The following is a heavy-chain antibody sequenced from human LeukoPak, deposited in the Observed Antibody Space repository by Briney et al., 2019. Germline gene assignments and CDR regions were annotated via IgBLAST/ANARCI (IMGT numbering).Heavy chain of an antibody. D-gene: IGHD4-23*01. Sequence: SETLSLTCTVSGGSISSGDYHWSWIRQPPGKGLEWIGYIYYSGSTYYNPSLKSRVTISVDTSKNQFSLKLSSVTAADTAVYYCARDDYGGNVGYYYYGMDVWGQGTTVTVSS. CDR2: IYYSGST. CDR3: ARDDYGGNVGYYYYGMDV. J-gene: IGHJ6*02. V-gene: IGHV4-30-4*01. CDR1: GGSISSGDYH.